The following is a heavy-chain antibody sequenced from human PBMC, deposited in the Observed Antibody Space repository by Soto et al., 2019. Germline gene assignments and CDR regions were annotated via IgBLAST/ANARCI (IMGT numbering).Heavy chain of an antibody. CDR1: GFTLSNYW. D-gene: IGHD4-17*01. Sequence: VQLVESGGGLVQPGGSLRLSCAASGFTLSNYWMSWVRQAPGKGLEWVANIKQDGSEKYYVDSVKGRFTISRDNAKNSLYLQMNSLRAEDTAVYYCARVTTVVGYWGQGTLVTVSS. CDR3: ARVTTVVGY. J-gene: IGHJ4*02. V-gene: IGHV3-7*01. CDR2: IKQDGSEK.